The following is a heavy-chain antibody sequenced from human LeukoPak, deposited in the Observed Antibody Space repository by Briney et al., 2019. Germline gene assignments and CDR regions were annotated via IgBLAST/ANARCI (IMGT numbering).Heavy chain of an antibody. J-gene: IGHJ3*02. D-gene: IGHD3-10*01. CDR1: GFTFSGYA. CDR2: ISGSGGNK. CDR3: ARGHYYAFDI. V-gene: IGHV3-23*01. Sequence: GGSLRLSCAASGFTFSGYAMSWVRQAPGKGLEWVSGISGSGGNKYYADSVKGRFTISRDNSKNTLYLQMNSLRAEDTAVYYCARGHYYAFDIWGQGTVVTVSS.